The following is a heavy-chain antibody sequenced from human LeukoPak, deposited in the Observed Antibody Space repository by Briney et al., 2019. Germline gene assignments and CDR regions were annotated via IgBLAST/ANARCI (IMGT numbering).Heavy chain of an antibody. Sequence: PSETLSLTCTVSGGSISSSSYYWGWIRQPPGKGLEWIGSIYYSGSTYYNPSLKSRVTMSVDTSKNQFSLKLSSVTAADTAVYYCARELSIVVVPAASRRPSGAHFDYWGQGTLVTVSS. CDR2: IYYSGST. D-gene: IGHD2-2*01. CDR1: GGSISSSSYY. V-gene: IGHV4-39*07. J-gene: IGHJ4*02. CDR3: ARELSIVVVPAASRRPSGAHFDY.